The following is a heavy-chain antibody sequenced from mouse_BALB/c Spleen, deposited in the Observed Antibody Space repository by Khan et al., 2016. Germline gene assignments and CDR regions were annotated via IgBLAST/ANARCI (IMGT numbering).Heavy chain of an antibody. CDR1: GYTFTDYS. CDR3: APHDYGSGNGFDY. Sequence: QIQLVQSGPELKKPGETVKISCKASGYTFTDYSMHWVKRAPGKGLKWMGWINTETGEPTYADDFKGRFAFSLETSASTAYLQINNLKDDDTATYYCAPHDYGSGNGFDYWGQGTTLTVSS. V-gene: IGHV9-2-1*01. D-gene: IGHD1-1*01. CDR2: INTETGEP. J-gene: IGHJ2*01.